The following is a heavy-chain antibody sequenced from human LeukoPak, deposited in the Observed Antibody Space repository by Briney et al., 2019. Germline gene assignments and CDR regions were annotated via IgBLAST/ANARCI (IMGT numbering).Heavy chain of an antibody. CDR3: ARVFMSYRGYAYFVY. J-gene: IGHJ4*02. CDR1: GGSISSGSYY. CDR2: IYTSGST. D-gene: IGHD5-12*01. V-gene: IGHV4-61*02. Sequence: SETLSLTCTVSGGSISSGSYYWSWIRQPAGKGLEWIGRIYTSGSTNYNPSLKSRVTISVDTSKNQFSLKLSSVTAADTAVYYCARVFMSYRGYAYFVYWGQGTLVTVSS.